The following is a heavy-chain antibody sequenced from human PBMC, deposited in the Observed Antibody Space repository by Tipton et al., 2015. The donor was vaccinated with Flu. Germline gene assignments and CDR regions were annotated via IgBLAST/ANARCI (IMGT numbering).Heavy chain of an antibody. V-gene: IGHV1-2*02. D-gene: IGHD5-12*01. Sequence: QLVQSGAELKKPGASVKVSCKGSGYTFTAHYIHWVRQAPGQGLEWMGWINPKDDDDATRYAQKFQGRVTVTRDTSISTVYMELSGMTSDDTAVYYCARDGAGYQGAFDMWGRGTMVIVSS. CDR2: INPKDDDDAT. CDR3: ARDGAGYQGAFDM. CDR1: GYTFTAHY. J-gene: IGHJ3*02.